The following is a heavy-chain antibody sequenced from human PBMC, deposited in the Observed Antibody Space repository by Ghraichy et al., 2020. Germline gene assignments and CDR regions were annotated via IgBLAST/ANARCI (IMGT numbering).Heavy chain of an antibody. CDR2: IYHSGST. V-gene: IGHV4-38-2*02. CDR1: GYSISSGYY. CDR3: ARIQLWPEDPIDY. J-gene: IGHJ4*02. Sequence: SETLSLTCTVSGYSISSGYYWGWIRPPPGKGLEWIGSIYHSGSTYYNPSLKSRVTISVDTSKNQFSLKLSSVTAADTAVYYCARIQLWPEDPIDYWGQGTLVTVSS. D-gene: IGHD5-18*01.